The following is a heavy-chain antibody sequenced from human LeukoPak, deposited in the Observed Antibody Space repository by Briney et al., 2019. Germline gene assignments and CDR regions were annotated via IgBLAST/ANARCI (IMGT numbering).Heavy chain of an antibody. D-gene: IGHD3-3*01. CDR2: AYYRSKWYN. CDR1: GXSVSSNSSA. CDR3: ARDGTMRSGPAFDI. J-gene: IGHJ3*02. V-gene: IGHV6-1*01. Sequence: SQTLSLTCAISGXSVSSNSSAWNWIRQSPSRGLEWLGRAYYRSKWYNDYAVSVKSRITINPDTSKNQFSLQLNSVTPEDTAVYYCARDGTMRSGPAFDIWGQGTMVTVSS.